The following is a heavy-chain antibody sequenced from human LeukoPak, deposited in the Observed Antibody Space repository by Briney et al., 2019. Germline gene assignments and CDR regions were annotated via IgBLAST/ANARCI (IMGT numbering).Heavy chain of an antibody. CDR2: VKQDGSEK. CDR1: GFTFSSYW. J-gene: IGHJ5*02. CDR3: ARNVRLGSGELSFAPFKNWFDP. D-gene: IGHD3-16*02. V-gene: IGHV3-7*01. Sequence: GGSLRLSCAASGFTFSSYWMSWVRQAPGKGLEWVANVKQDGSEKYYVDSVKGRFTISRDNAKNSLYLQMNSLRAEDTAVYYCARNVRLGSGELSFAPFKNWFDPWGQGTLVTVSS.